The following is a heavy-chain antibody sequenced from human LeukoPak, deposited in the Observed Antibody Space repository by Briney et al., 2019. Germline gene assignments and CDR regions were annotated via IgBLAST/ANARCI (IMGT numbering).Heavy chain of an antibody. CDR1: GFTFSDYI. CDR3: ANDHWEGQRYSGSYRGLPDAFDI. Sequence: GESLRLSCAASGFTFSDYIMTWVRQTPGKGLEWVSSIYNTANDGRTFYADFVKGRFTVSRDNSKNTLYLQMNSLRAEDTAVYYCANDHWEGQRYSGSYRGLPDAFDIWGQGTMVTVSS. D-gene: IGHD1-26*01. V-gene: IGHV3-23*01. J-gene: IGHJ3*02. CDR2: IYNTANDGRT.